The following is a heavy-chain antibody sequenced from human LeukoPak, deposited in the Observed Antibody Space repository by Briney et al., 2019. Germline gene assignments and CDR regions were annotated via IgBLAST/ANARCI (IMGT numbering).Heavy chain of an antibody. V-gene: IGHV3-20*04. CDR2: INWNGGST. J-gene: IGHJ4*02. D-gene: IGHD1-26*01. CDR3: AKGPIMGATENYFDY. CDR1: GFTFDDYA. Sequence: GGTLRLSCADSGFTFDDYAMNWVRQAPGEGLEWVSGINWNGGSTGYADSVKGRFTISRDNAKNSLYLQMNSLRDEDTALYYCAKGPIMGATENYFDYWGQGTLVTVSS.